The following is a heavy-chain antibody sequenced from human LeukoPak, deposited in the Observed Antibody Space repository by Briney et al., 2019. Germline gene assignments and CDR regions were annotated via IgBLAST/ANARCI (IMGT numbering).Heavy chain of an antibody. CDR2: IWYDGSNK. CDR3: AKDSSGGSHDI. CDR1: GFTLRCHC. D-gene: IGHD2-15*01. V-gene: IGHV3-33*06. Sequence: WGALRVSSSGAGFTLRCHCMHWGRPGPGKGLGWVAVIWYDGSNKYYADSVKCRFTISRDNSKNTLYLQMNSLRAEDTAVYYCAKDSSGGSHDIWGQGTMVTVSS. J-gene: IGHJ3*02.